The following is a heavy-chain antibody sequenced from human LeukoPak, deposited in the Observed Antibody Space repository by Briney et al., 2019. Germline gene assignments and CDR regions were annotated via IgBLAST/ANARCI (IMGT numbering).Heavy chain of an antibody. CDR2: IFVSGST. D-gene: IGHD3-10*01. CDR1: GGSIGNYY. V-gene: IGHV4-4*07. Sequence: MASETLSLTCTVSGGSIGNYYWTWIRQPAGKGLEWIGRIFVSGSTNYNPSLKGRVTMSVDTSKKQFSPRLTSMSAADTAVYFCARAIFGDSYHGIDVWGQGTTVTVSS. J-gene: IGHJ6*02. CDR3: ARAIFGDSYHGIDV.